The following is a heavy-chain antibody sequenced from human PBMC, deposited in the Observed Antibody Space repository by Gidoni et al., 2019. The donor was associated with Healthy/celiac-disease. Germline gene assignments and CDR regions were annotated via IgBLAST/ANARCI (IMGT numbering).Heavy chain of an antibody. CDR2: IKSKTDGGTT. D-gene: IGHD6-13*01. CDR1: GFTFRNAW. Sequence: EVQLVESGGGLVKPGGSLRLSCAASGFTFRNAWMSWVRQAPGKGLEWVGRIKSKTDGGTTDYAAPVKGRFTISRDDSKNTLYLQMNSLKTEDTAVYYCTNIETSSSWAYYFDYWGQGTLVTVSS. CDR3: TNIETSSSWAYYFDY. V-gene: IGHV3-15*01. J-gene: IGHJ4*02.